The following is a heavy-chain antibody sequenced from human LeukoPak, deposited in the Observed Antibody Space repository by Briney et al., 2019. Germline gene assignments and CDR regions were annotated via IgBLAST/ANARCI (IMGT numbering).Heavy chain of an antibody. J-gene: IGHJ4*02. V-gene: IGHV3-7*01. D-gene: IGHD4-11*01. Sequence: PGGSLRLSCAASGFSFSSYWVSWVRQAPGKGPEWVANIKQDGGEKYHVDSVKGRFTISRDNAKNSLYLQMNSLRVEDTAVYYCAREDHSNYNYWGQGTMVTVSS. CDR2: IKQDGGEK. CDR3: AREDHSNYNY. CDR1: GFSFSSYW.